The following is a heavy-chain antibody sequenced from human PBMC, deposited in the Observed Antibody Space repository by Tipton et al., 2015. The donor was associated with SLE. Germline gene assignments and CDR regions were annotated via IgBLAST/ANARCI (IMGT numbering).Heavy chain of an antibody. J-gene: IGHJ6*03. D-gene: IGHD6-19*01. CDR2: ISYDGRNK. V-gene: IGHV3-30*04. Sequence: SLRLSCAASGFTFSTYPMHWVRQAPGKGLEWVAVISYDGRNKYYADSVKGRFTISRDNSKNTLYLQMNTLRAEDTAVYYCARGAGGYMDVWGKGTTVTVSS. CDR3: ARGAGGYMDV. CDR1: GFTFSTYP.